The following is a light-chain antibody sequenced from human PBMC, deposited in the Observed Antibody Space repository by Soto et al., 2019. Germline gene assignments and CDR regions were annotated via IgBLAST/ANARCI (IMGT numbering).Light chain of an antibody. CDR3: QQYNKWPLT. CDR1: QSVSST. V-gene: IGKV3-15*01. CDR2: GAS. J-gene: IGKJ4*01. Sequence: EIVMTQSPATLSVSPGERATLSCRASQSVSSTLAWYQQKPGQAPRLLIYGASTRATGIPARFSGSGSGTEFTLTISSLQSEDFATYYCQQYNKWPLTFGEGTKVEIK.